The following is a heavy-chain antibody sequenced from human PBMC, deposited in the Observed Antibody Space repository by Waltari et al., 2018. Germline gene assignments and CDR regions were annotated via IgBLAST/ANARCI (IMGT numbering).Heavy chain of an antibody. J-gene: IGHJ6*02. CDR2: NNPNRGGT. V-gene: IGHV1-2*06. CDR1: GYTFTGYY. Sequence: QVQLVQSGAEVKKPGASVKVSCKASGYTFTGYYMHWVRQAPGQGLEWMGRNNPNRGGTNYAQKFQGRVTMTRDTSSSTAYMELSRLRSDDTAVYYCARDVAQLWLLHGTEYYYYGMDVWGQGTTVTVSS. CDR3: ARDVAQLWLLHGTEYYYYGMDV. D-gene: IGHD5-18*01.